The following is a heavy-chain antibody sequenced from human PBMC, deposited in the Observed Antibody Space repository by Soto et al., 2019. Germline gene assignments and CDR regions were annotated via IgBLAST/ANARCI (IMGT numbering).Heavy chain of an antibody. J-gene: IGHJ5*02. Sequence: QVQLQESGPGLVKPSQTRSLTCTVSGGSISSGDYYWSWIRQPPGKGLEWIGYIYYSGSTYYNPSLKSRVTISVDTSKNQFSLNLSSVTAADTAVYYCPKGGTMTNWFDPWGQGTLVTVSS. V-gene: IGHV4-30-4*01. CDR1: GGSISSGDYY. CDR3: PKGGTMTNWFDP. D-gene: IGHD3-22*01. CDR2: IYYSGST.